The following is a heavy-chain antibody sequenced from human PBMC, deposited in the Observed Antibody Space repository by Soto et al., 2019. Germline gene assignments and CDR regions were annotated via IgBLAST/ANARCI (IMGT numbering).Heavy chain of an antibody. CDR3: ARFPSLGYCSHRSCPTIHF. CDR1: GFTFDDYA. Sequence: PGGSLRRSCVASGFTFDDYAMHCVRQAPGKCLEWVSGISFNSGSIGYAESGKGRCTISRDKARNSLYLQMNSPRAEDTAVYYCARFPSLGYCSHRSCPTIHFWGQGTLVTVSS. V-gene: IGHV3-9*01. J-gene: IGHJ1*01. CDR2: ISFNSGSI. D-gene: IGHD2-15*01.